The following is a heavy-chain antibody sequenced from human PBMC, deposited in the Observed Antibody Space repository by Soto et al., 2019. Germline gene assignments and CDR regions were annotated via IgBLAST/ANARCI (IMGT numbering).Heavy chain of an antibody. CDR3: ARDRALTGSSWNYYYGLDV. D-gene: IGHD6-13*01. CDR1: GGSISSGGYY. Sequence: SETLSLTCTVSGGSISSGGYYWSWIRQHPGKGLEWIGYIYYSGSTYYNPSLKSRVTISVDTSKNQFSLKLSSVTAADTAVYYCARDRALTGSSWNYYYGLDVWGQGTTVTVSS. V-gene: IGHV4-31*03. J-gene: IGHJ6*02. CDR2: IYYSGST.